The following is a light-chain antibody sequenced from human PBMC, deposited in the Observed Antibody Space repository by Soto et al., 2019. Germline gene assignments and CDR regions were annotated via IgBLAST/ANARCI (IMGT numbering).Light chain of an antibody. CDR3: PQYNNWPPIT. Sequence: EIVMTQSTATLSVSPGERATLSCRATQSVSRNLAWYQQKPGQAPRLLIYGASTRATGIPARFTCSGSGTEFTLTISSLPSEDFAVYYCPQYNNWPPITFGQGTRLEIK. CDR1: QSVSRN. V-gene: IGKV3-15*01. CDR2: GAS. J-gene: IGKJ5*01.